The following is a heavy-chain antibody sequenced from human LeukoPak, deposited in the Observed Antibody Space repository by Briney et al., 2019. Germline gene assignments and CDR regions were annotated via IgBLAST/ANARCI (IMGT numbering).Heavy chain of an antibody. CDR3: ARGDPWRYCSSTGCYTVPY. D-gene: IGHD2-2*02. V-gene: IGHV1-46*01. J-gene: IGHJ4*02. CDR2: INPSGGST. Sequence: ASVKVSCKASGYTFTSYYMHWVRQAPGQGLEWMGIINPSGGSTSYAQKFQGRVTMTRDMSTSTVYMELSSLRSEDTAVYYCARGDPWRYCSSTGCYTVPYWGQGTLVTVSS. CDR1: GYTFTSYY.